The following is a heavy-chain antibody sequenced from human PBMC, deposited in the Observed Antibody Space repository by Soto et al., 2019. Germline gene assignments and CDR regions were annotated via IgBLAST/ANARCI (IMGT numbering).Heavy chain of an antibody. D-gene: IGHD6-19*01. CDR1: GFFVSRNY. CDR2: IYSGGST. Sequence: GGSLNLSCAPSGFFVSRNYMNWARRAPGKGLEWVSVIYSGGSTYYADSVKGRFTISRDNYKNTLYLQMNSLRAEDTAVYYCARGYSSGWSRGMDVWGQGTTVTVSS. CDR3: ARGYSSGWSRGMDV. V-gene: IGHV3-53*01. J-gene: IGHJ6*02.